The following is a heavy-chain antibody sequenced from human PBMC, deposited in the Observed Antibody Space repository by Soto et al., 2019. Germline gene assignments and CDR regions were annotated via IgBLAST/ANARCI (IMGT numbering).Heavy chain of an antibody. V-gene: IGHV1-46*03. Sequence: ASVKVSCKASGYTFTSYYMHWVRQDPGQGLEWMGIINPSGGSTSYAQKFQGRVTMTRDTSTSTVYMELSSLRSEDTAVYYCARVYPSDTRYGYVGNNWFDPWGQGTLVTSPQ. CDR1: GYTFTSYY. J-gene: IGHJ5*02. CDR2: INPSGGST. CDR3: ARVYPSDTRYGYVGNNWFDP. D-gene: IGHD5-18*01.